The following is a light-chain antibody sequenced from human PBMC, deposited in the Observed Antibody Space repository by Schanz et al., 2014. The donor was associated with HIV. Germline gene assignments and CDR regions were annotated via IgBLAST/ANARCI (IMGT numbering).Light chain of an antibody. V-gene: IGLV1-40*01. Sequence: QSVLTQPPSASGTPGQRVSISCTGSSSNIGAGHDVHWYQQLPGTAPKLLIYANSNRPSGVSSRFSGSKSGNTASLTISGLQTEDEADYYCCSYAGGNTVILGGGTKLTVL. CDR2: ANS. CDR3: CSYAGGNTVI. J-gene: IGLJ2*01. CDR1: SSNIGAGHD.